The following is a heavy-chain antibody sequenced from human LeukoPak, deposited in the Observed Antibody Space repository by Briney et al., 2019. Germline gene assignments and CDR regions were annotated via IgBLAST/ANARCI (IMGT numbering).Heavy chain of an antibody. CDR2: IYYSGST. D-gene: IGHD3-22*01. Sequence: SETLSLTCTVPGGSISGYYWTWIRQPPGKGLEWIGYIYYSGSTNYNPSLKSRVTISVDTSKNQFSLKLTSVTAADTAVYYCASGSGYLSLVDWSQGTLVTVSS. CDR3: ASGSGYLSLVD. CDR1: GGSISGYY. V-gene: IGHV4-59*01. J-gene: IGHJ4*02.